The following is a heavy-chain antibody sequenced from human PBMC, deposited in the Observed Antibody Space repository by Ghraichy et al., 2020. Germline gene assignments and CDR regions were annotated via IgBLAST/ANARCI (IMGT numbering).Heavy chain of an antibody. CDR2: ISSSSYI. CDR3: ARVSVVAAAGTPRAWFDP. D-gene: IGHD6-13*01. J-gene: IGHJ5*02. Sequence: GGSLRLSCAASGFTFSSYSMNWVRQAPGKGLEWVSSISSSSYIYYADSVKGRFTISRDNAKNSLYLQMNSLRAEDTAVYYCARVSVVAAAGTPRAWFDPWGQGTLVTVSS. V-gene: IGHV3-21*01. CDR1: GFTFSSYS.